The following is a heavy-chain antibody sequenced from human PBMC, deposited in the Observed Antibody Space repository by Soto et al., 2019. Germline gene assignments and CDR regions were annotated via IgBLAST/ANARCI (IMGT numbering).Heavy chain of an antibody. V-gene: IGHV1-3*01. D-gene: IGHD2-2*01. CDR3: ARVSCSSTSCYAGSHNWFDP. CDR2: INAGNGNT. J-gene: IGHJ5*02. Sequence: GASVKVSCKASGYTFTSYAMHWVRQAPGQRLEWMGWINAGNGNTKYSQKFQGRVTITRDTSASTAYMELSSLRSEDTAVYYCARVSCSSTSCYAGSHNWFDPWGQGTLVTVSS. CDR1: GYTFTSYA.